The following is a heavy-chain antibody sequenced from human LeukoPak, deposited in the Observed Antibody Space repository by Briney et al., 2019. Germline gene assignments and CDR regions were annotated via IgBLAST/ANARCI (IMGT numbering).Heavy chain of an antibody. J-gene: IGHJ4*02. CDR2: IYYSGST. V-gene: IGHV4-30-4*08. CDR3: ATASSGGSYDY. D-gene: IGHD2-15*01. Sequence: SETLSLTCTVSGDPINRGSYFWSWIRQPAGKGLEWIGYIYYSGSTYYNPSLKSRVTLSVDTSKNQFSLKLSSVTAADTAVYYCATASSGGSYDYWGQGTLVTVSS. CDR1: GDPINRGSYF.